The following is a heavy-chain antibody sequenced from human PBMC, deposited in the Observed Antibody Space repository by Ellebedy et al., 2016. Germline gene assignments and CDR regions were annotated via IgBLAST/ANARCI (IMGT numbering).Heavy chain of an antibody. CDR3: ARGDYPDVSDL. V-gene: IGHV1-3*01. J-gene: IGHJ3*01. D-gene: IGHD4-17*01. CDR2: INPANDNR. CDR1: GYSFSTYA. Sequence: ASVQVSCXASGYSFSTYALHWVRQAPGQTFEWMGWINPANDNRKYSPKLKGRVTIALNTSASTAYLELSSLESEDTAVYFCARGDYPDVSDLWGQGTMVIVSS.